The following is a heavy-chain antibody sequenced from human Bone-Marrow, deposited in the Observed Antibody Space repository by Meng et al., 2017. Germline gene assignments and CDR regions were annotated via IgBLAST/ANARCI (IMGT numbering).Heavy chain of an antibody. J-gene: IGHJ4*02. CDR3: ARGDGYNRYFDY. CDR2: IYYSGST. CDR1: GGSISSSSYY. Sequence: QLQLQESGPGLVKPSETLSHTCTVSGGSISSSSYYWGWIRQPPGKGLEWIGSIYYSGSTYYNPSLKSRVTISVDTSKNQFSLKLSSVTAADTAVYYCARGDGYNRYFDYWGQGTLVTVSS. D-gene: IGHD5-24*01. V-gene: IGHV4-39*07.